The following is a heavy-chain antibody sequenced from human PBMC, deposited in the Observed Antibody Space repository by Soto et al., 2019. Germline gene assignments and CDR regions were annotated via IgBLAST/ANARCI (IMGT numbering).Heavy chain of an antibody. Sequence: QVLVQESGPGLVKPSQTLTLSCTVSGGSVDSGNHYWNWIRQPPGKGLEWIGYIYYGESTYYNPSLKSRATISVDTSQCRFSLRLTSVTAADTAVYYCARDMGSAMTTRIFDHWGQGTLVTVSS. CDR3: ARDMGSAMTTRIFDH. CDR1: GGSVDSGNHY. J-gene: IGHJ4*02. D-gene: IGHD4-17*01. V-gene: IGHV4-30-4*01. CDR2: IYYGEST.